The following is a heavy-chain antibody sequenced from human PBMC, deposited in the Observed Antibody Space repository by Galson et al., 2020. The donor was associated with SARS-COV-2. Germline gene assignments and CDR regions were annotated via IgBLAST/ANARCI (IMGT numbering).Heavy chain of an antibody. D-gene: IGHD6-19*01. J-gene: IGHJ4*02. CDR2: IYPGDSDT. Sequence: KVSCKGSGYSFTSYWIGWVRQMPGKGLEWMGIIYPGDSDTRYSPSFQGQVTISADKSISTAYLQWSSLKASDTAMYYCARQGEQWLVQKPPPGLSHFDYWGQGTLVTVSS. CDR3: ARQGEQWLVQKPPPGLSHFDY. CDR1: GYSFTSYW. V-gene: IGHV5-51*01.